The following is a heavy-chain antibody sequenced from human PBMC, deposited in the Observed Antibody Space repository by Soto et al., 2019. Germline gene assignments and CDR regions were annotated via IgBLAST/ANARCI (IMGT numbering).Heavy chain of an antibody. Sequence: QLQLQESGPGLVKPSETLTLTCTVSGGSISSDNYYWGWIRQPPGKGLEWIGTIYYVGNTYSNPPLKAGTTYSNPPLKSRVTVSIDASKNQFSLNPSSVTAADTAVYYCARRREYCSVGRCWALLDYWGQGTLVTVSS. V-gene: IGHV4-39*01. CDR1: GGSISSDNYY. CDR2: IYYVGNT. J-gene: IGHJ4*02. D-gene: IGHD2-15*01. CDR3: ARRREYCSVGRCWALLDY.